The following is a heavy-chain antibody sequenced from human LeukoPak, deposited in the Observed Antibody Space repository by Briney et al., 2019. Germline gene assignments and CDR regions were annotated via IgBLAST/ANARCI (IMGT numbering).Heavy chain of an antibody. D-gene: IGHD2-8*01. CDR3: ARDLGYCTNGVCHTRFDY. CDR1: GFTFSSYA. V-gene: IGHV3-23*01. J-gene: IGHJ4*02. CDR2: ISGSGGNT. Sequence: GGSLRLSCAASGFTFSSYAMSWVRQAPGKGLEWVSAISGSGGNTYYADSVKGRFTISRDNSKNKLYLQMNSLRAEDTAVYYCARDLGYCTNGVCHTRFDYWGQGTLVAVSS.